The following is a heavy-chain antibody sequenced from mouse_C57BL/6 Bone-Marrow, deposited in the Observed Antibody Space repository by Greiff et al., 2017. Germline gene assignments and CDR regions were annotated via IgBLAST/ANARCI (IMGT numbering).Heavy chain of an antibody. Sequence: QVQLQQSGPELVKPGASVKLSCKASGYTFTSYDINWVKQRPGQGLEWIGWIYPRDGSTKYNEKLKGKATLTVDTSSSTAYMELHSLTSEDSAVYYCAGEYGRSYWYFDVWGTGTTVTVSS. V-gene: IGHV1-85*01. J-gene: IGHJ1*03. CDR2: IYPRDGST. D-gene: IGHD1-1*01. CDR1: GYTFTSYD. CDR3: AGEYGRSYWYFDV.